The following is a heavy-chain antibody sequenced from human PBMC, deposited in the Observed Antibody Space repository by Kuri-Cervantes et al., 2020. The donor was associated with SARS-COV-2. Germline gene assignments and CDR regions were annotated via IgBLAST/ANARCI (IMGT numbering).Heavy chain of an antibody. Sequence: GGSLILSCAASGFTFSSYWMSWVRQAPGKGLEWVANIKQDGSEKYYVDSVKGRFTISRDNAKNSLYLQMNSLRAEDTAVYYCARDKFYDFWSGYPEGYYYYYYMDVWGKGTTVTVSS. V-gene: IGHV3-7*01. CDR1: GFTFSSYW. CDR2: IKQDGSEK. CDR3: ARDKFYDFWSGYPEGYYYYYYMDV. J-gene: IGHJ6*03. D-gene: IGHD3-3*01.